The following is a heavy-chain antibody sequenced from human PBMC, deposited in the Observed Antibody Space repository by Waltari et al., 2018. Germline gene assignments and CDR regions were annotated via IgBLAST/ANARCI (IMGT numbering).Heavy chain of an antibody. V-gene: IGHV3-23*01. Sequence: EVQILESGGGLVQPGESLRLSCAASGFTFSSYGRHWVRKAPGKGLEWVSGVGATGDWTYYADSVKGRFTIARDNSKNFLYLKMNRRRGDDTAVYYCAKTIRFSERLPFDSWGQGTLVTVSS. J-gene: IGHJ4*02. CDR2: VGATGDWT. CDR3: AKTIRFSERLPFDS. D-gene: IGHD3-3*01. CDR1: GFTFSSYG.